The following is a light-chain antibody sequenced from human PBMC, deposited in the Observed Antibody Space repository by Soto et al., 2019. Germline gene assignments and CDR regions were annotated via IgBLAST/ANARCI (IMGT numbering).Light chain of an antibody. Sequence: DIVMTQSPLSLPVTPGEPASISCRSSQSLLHSNGYTYLDWYLQKPGQSPQLLIYLRSNRASGVPDRFSGSGSGTDFTLKISRVESEDVGVYYCMQASQSPYTFGPGTRVDIK. J-gene: IGKJ3*01. V-gene: IGKV2-28*01. CDR3: MQASQSPYT. CDR2: LRS. CDR1: QSLLHSNGYTY.